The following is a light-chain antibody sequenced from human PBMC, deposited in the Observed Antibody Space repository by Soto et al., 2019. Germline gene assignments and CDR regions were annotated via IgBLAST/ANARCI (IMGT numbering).Light chain of an antibody. CDR2: SNN. CDR1: SSHIGSNA. J-gene: IGLJ2*01. CDR3: AAWDDSLNGVV. V-gene: IGLV1-44*01. Sequence: QPVLTQPPSASGTPGQRVTISCSGSSSHIGSNAVNWYQQLPGTAPKLLIYSNNQRPSGVPDRFSGSKSGTSASLAISGLQSEDEADYYCAAWDDSLNGVVFGGGTKVTVL.